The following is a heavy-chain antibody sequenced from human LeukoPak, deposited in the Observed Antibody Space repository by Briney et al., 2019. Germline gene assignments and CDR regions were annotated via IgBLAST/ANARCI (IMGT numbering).Heavy chain of an antibody. CDR1: GFTFSSYS. Sequence: GGSLRLSCAASGFTFSSYSMNWVRQAPGKGLEWVSVIYSGGSTYYADSVKGRFTISRDNSKNTLYLQMNSLRAEDTAVYYCARAQWLAYWGQGTLVTVSS. CDR3: ARAQWLAY. J-gene: IGHJ4*02. D-gene: IGHD6-19*01. CDR2: IYSGGST. V-gene: IGHV3-53*01.